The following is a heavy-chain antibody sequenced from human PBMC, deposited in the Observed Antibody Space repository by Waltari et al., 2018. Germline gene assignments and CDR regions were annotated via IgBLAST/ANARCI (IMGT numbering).Heavy chain of an antibody. CDR1: GGTFSSYT. CDR2: FIPILGIA. CDR3: ASPSSASRVDY. V-gene: IGHV1-69*02. J-gene: IGHJ4*02. D-gene: IGHD1-26*01. Sequence: QVQLVQSGAEVKKPGSSVKVSCKASGGTFSSYTISWVRQAPGQGLEWMGRFIPILGIANYAQKFQGRVTITADKSTSTAYMELSSLRSEDTAVYYCASPSSASRVDYWGQGTLVTVSS.